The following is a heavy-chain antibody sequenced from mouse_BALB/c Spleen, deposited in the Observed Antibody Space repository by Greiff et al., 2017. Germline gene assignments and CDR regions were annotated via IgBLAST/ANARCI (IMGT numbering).Heavy chain of an antibody. CDR2: IDPANGNT. J-gene: IGHJ3*01. D-gene: IGHD1-1*02. CDR1: GFNIKDTY. Sequence: VQLQQSGAELVKPGASVKLSCTASGFNIKDTYMHWVKQRPEKGLEWIGRIDPANGNTKYDPKFQGKATITADTSSNTAYLQLSSLTSEDTAVYYCARSERGVGWFAYWGQGTLVTVSA. V-gene: IGHV14-3*02. CDR3: ARSERGVGWFAY.